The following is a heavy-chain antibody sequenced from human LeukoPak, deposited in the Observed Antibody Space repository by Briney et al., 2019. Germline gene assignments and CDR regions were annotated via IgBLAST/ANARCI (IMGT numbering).Heavy chain of an antibody. V-gene: IGHV4-4*02. J-gene: IGHJ4*02. CDR2: IYHSGST. CDR1: GASISSSNW. CDR3: ARALVGATRSFDY. D-gene: IGHD1-26*01. Sequence: SETLSLTCAVSGASISSSNWWSWVRQPPGRGLEWIGEIYHSGSTNYNPSLKSRVTISVDKSKNQFSLKLSSVTAADTAVYYCARALVGATRSFDYWGQGTLVTVSS.